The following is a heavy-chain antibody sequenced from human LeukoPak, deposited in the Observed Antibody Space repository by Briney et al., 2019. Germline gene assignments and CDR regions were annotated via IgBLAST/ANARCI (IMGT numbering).Heavy chain of an antibody. CDR2: IWYDGSSK. Sequence: GRSLRLSCAASGFTFSSYGMHWVRQAPGKGLEWVAVIWYDGSSKYYADSVKGRFTISRDNSKNTLYLQMNSLRAGDTAVYYCAKDIAAAGTNERNDYWGQGTLVTVSS. CDR1: GFTFSSYG. D-gene: IGHD6-13*01. J-gene: IGHJ4*02. V-gene: IGHV3-33*06. CDR3: AKDIAAAGTNERNDY.